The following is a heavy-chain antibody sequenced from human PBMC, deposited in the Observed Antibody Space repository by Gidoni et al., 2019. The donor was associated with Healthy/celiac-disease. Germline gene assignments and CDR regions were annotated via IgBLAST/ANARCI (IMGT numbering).Heavy chain of an antibody. CDR1: GGSISSYY. D-gene: IGHD6-19*01. V-gene: IGHV4-59*01. J-gene: IGHJ4*02. Sequence: QVQLQESGPGLVKPSETLSLTCTVPGGSISSYYWSWIRQPPGKGLEWIGYIYYSGSTNYNPSLKSRVTISVDTSKNQFSLKLSSVTAADTAVYYCARVPSGWFDYWGQGTLVTVSS. CDR3: ARVPSGWFDY. CDR2: IYYSGST.